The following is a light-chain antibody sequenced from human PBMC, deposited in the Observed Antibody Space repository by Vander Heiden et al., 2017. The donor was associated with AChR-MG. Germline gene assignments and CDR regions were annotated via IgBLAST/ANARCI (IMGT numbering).Light chain of an antibody. CDR3: AAWDDHLRGVV. CDR2: RTD. CDR1: GSNVGVNS. Sequence: QSVLTQPPSASGTPGQRVTISCSGGGSNVGVNSVSWYQQLPGAAPRLLIHRTDQRPSGVPDRFSGSKSGSSASLAISGLRPDDEADFYCAAWDDHLRGVVFGGGTKL. J-gene: IGLJ2*01. V-gene: IGLV1-47*01.